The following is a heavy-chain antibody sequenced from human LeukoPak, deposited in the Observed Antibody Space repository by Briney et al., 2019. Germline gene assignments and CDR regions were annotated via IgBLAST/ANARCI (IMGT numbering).Heavy chain of an antibody. V-gene: IGHV4-34*01. D-gene: IGHD1-20*01. J-gene: IGHJ6*03. CDR3: AAGASRGSITYYYYYMDV. CDR1: GGSFSQYY. CDR2: INYSGRN. Sequence: SETLSLTCAVYGGSFSQYYWSWMRQPPGKGLEWIGEINYSGRNNYNPSLKSRLSISVDTSKNQFSLKLSSVTAADTAVYYCAAGASRGSITYYYYYMDVWGKGTTVTISS.